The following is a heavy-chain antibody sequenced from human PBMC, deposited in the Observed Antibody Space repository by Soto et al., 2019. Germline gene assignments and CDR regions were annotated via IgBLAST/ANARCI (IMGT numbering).Heavy chain of an antibody. J-gene: IGHJ6*02. D-gene: IGHD6-19*01. CDR1: GGSISSGGYY. CDR3: ARVPSRGWHKAYYYYGMDV. Sequence: SETLSLTCTVSGGSISSGGYYWSWIRQHPGKGLEWIGYIYYSGSTYYNPSLKSRVTISVDTSKNQFSLKLSSVTAADTAVYYCARVPSRGWHKAYYYYGMDVWGQGTTVTVSS. V-gene: IGHV4-31*03. CDR2: IYYSGST.